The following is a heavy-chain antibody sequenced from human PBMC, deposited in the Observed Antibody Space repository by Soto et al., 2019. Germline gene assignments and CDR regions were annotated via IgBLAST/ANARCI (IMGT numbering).Heavy chain of an antibody. CDR1: GFTFSSYG. V-gene: IGHV3-30*18. CDR3: AKRASSSWYDGHFDY. CDR2: ISYDGSNK. J-gene: IGHJ4*02. D-gene: IGHD6-13*01. Sequence: GGSLRLSCAASGFTFSSYGMHWVRQAPGKGLEWVAVISYDGSNKYYADSVKGRFTISRDNSKNTLYLQMNSLRAEDTAVYYCAKRASSSWYDGHFDYWGQGTLVTVSS.